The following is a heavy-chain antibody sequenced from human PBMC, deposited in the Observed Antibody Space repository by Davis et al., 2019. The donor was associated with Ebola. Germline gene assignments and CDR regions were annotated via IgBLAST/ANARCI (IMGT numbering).Heavy chain of an antibody. Sequence: MPSETLSLTCAVSGGSISSGGYSWNWIRQPPGKGLEWIGYIYHSGSTYYNPSLKSRVTISVDRSKNQFSLKLSSVTAADTAVYYCARERVVPAARGEGYYYYGMDVWGQGTTVTVSS. CDR1: GGSISSGGYS. J-gene: IGHJ6*02. CDR3: ARERVVPAARGEGYYYYGMDV. V-gene: IGHV4-30-2*01. D-gene: IGHD2-2*01. CDR2: IYHSGST.